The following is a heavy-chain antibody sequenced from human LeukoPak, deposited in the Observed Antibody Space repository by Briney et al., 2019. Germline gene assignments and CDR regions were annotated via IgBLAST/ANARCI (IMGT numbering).Heavy chain of an antibody. J-gene: IGHJ3*02. D-gene: IGHD1-1*01. V-gene: IGHV1-69*05. Sequence: ASVKVSCKASGGTFSSYDISWVRQAPGQGLEWMGGIIPIFGTANYAQKFQGRVTITTDESTSTAYMELSSLRSEDTAVYYCARELEDAFDIWGQGTMVTVSS. CDR2: IIPIFGTA. CDR1: GGTFSSYD. CDR3: ARELEDAFDI.